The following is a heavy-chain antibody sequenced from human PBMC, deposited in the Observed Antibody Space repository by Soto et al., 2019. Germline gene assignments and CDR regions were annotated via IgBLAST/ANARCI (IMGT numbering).Heavy chain of an antibody. CDR2: ISYDGSNK. CDR1: GFTFSSYG. Sequence: QVQLVESGGGVVQPGRSLRLSCAASGFTFSSYGMHWVRQAPGKGLKWVAVISYDGSNKYYADSVKGRFTISRDNSKNTLYLQMNSLRAEDTAVYYCAKDSLYSSSWYVYDYWGQGTLVTVSS. J-gene: IGHJ4*02. V-gene: IGHV3-30*18. CDR3: AKDSLYSSSWYVYDY. D-gene: IGHD6-13*01.